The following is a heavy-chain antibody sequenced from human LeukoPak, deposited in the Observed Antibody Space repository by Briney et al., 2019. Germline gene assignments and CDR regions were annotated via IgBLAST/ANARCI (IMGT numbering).Heavy chain of an antibody. V-gene: IGHV3-7*01. CDR3: ARGATTGDY. CDR2: IKQDGSES. Sequence: GGSLRLSCAASGFTFSSYWMSWVRQAPGKGLEWVASIKQDGSESHYVDSVKGRFSISRDNPRNSLYLQMNSLRAEDTAVYYCARGATTGDYWGQGTLVTVSS. J-gene: IGHJ4*02. CDR1: GFTFSSYW. D-gene: IGHD1-26*01.